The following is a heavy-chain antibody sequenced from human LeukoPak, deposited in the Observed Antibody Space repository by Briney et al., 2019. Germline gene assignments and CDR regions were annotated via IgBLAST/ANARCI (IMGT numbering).Heavy chain of an antibody. CDR3: AGDFSLSRSSDY. V-gene: IGHV3-21*01. CDR1: GFTFRTYS. D-gene: IGHD2-15*01. Sequence: GGSLRLSCAASGFTFRTYSMNWVRQAPGKGLEWVSSISGSSDFTSYADSVKGRFTISRDNARNSLYLQLNSLRAEDTAVYYCAGDFSLSRSSDYWGQGTLVTVSP. J-gene: IGHJ4*02. CDR2: ISGSSDFT.